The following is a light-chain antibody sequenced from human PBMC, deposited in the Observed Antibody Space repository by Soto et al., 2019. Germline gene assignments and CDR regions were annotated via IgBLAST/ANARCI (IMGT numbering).Light chain of an antibody. CDR1: QNINNY. J-gene: IGKJ5*01. CDR2: DAS. CDR3: QQYENLPT. Sequence: IHMTQSPSSLSASVLDIFTITFQASQNINNYLNWYQQKPGRAPKLLIYDASNLEAGVPSRFRGSGSGTDFTFTISRLQPEDIATYYCQQYENLPTFGQGTRLEI. V-gene: IGKV1-33*01.